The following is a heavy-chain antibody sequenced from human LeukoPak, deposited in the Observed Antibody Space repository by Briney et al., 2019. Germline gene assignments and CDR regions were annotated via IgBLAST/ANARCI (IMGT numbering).Heavy chain of an antibody. V-gene: IGHV1-69*04. CDR3: ARVGYCSGGTCYGAIDY. J-gene: IGHJ4*02. Sequence: EASVKVSCKASGGTFSNYAFSWARQAPGQGLEWMGRIIPILDVANYAQNFRGRVTITADISTSTAYMELSSLRSEDTAVYYCARVGYCSGGTCYGAIDYWGQGTLVTVSS. CDR2: IIPILDVA. D-gene: IGHD2-15*01. CDR1: GGTFSNYA.